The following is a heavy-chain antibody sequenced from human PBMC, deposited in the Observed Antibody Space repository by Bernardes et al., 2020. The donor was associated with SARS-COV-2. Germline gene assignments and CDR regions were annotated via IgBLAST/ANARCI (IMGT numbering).Heavy chain of an antibody. CDR2: IYYNGGT. J-gene: IGHJ4*02. Sequence: SETLSLTCNVSGVSISSYYWSWIRQPPGKGLEYIGYIYYNGGTNYNPSLKSRVIISIDTSKNQFSLKLTSVTTADTAVYYCARLIRSNWPDFWGQGTLVTVSS. CDR3: ARLIRSNWPDF. CDR1: GVSISSYY. D-gene: IGHD1-1*01. V-gene: IGHV4-59*01.